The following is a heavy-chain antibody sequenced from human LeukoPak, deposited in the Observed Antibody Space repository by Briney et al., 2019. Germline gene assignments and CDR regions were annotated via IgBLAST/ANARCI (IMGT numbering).Heavy chain of an antibody. CDR1: GGSISSHY. V-gene: IGHV4-59*11. CDR2: IYYSGST. Sequence: SETLSLTCTVSGGSISSHYWSWIRQPPGKGLEWIGYIYYSGSTNYNPSLKSRVTISVDTSKNQFSLKLSSVTAADTAVYYCAREIYGSGSFCDYWGQGTLVTVSS. D-gene: IGHD3-10*01. J-gene: IGHJ4*02. CDR3: AREIYGSGSFCDY.